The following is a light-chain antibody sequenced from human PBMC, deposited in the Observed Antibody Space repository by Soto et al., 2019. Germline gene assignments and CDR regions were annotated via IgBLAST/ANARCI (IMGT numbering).Light chain of an antibody. Sequence: ELVLTQSPGTLSLSPGERATLSCRGSQSTTSSYLAWYQQKLGQAPRLLIYGASTRATGIPDRFSGSASGTDFTLSISRLEPEDFAVYYCLYFGTSPGTFGLGTKVEI. CDR3: LYFGTSPGT. CDR1: QSTTSSY. V-gene: IGKV3-20*01. J-gene: IGKJ1*01. CDR2: GAS.